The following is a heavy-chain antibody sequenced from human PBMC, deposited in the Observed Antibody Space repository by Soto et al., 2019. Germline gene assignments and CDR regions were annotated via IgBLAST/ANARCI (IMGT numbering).Heavy chain of an antibody. Sequence: QITLKESGPTLVKPTQTLTLTCTFSGFSLSTSGVGVGWIRQPPGKALEWFALIYWDDDKRYRPSLKSRLTITKDTSKNQVVLTMTNMDPVDTATYYCARVRTFYDSSGYYYRWFDPWGHGTLVTVSS. J-gene: IGHJ5*02. CDR2: IYWDDDK. CDR1: GFSLSTSGVG. CDR3: ARVRTFYDSSGYYYRWFDP. D-gene: IGHD3-22*01. V-gene: IGHV2-5*02.